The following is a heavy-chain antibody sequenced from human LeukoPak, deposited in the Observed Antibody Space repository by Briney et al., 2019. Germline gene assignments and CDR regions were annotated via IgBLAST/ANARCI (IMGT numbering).Heavy chain of an antibody. D-gene: IGHD3-22*01. Sequence: GGSLRLSCAPSGFTFCLYWMSWVRQAPGEGVGWVANIKEDGSEKYYVDSVKGRFTISRDNAKNSLSLQVNSLRAEDTAVYYCARSRSGYYEDYWGQGTLVTVSS. CDR3: ARSRSGYYEDY. CDR2: IKEDGSEK. V-gene: IGHV3-7*01. J-gene: IGHJ4*02. CDR1: GFTFCLYW.